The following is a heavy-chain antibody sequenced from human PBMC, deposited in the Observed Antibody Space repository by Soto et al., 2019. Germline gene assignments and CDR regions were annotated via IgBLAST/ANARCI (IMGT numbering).Heavy chain of an antibody. Sequence: QVPLVESGGGVVQPGRSLRLSCAASGFTFSSYAMHWVRQAPGKGLEWVAVISYDGSNKYYADSVKGRFTISRDNSKNTLYLQMNSLRAEDTAVYYCAIEGYCSGGSCPQWDYYYGMDVWGQGTTVTVSS. CDR2: ISYDGSNK. V-gene: IGHV3-30-3*01. CDR1: GFTFSSYA. CDR3: AIEGYCSGGSCPQWDYYYGMDV. J-gene: IGHJ6*02. D-gene: IGHD2-15*01.